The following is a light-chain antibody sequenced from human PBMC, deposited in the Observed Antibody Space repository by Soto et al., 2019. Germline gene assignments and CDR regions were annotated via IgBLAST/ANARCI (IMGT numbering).Light chain of an antibody. Sequence: VLTQSPGTLSQSPGERATLSGRASQSVSNNYLAWYQQKPGQAPRLLIYGASNRATGIPDRFSGSGSGTDFTLTISSLQAEDVAVYYCQQYYTTRWTFGQGTKVDIK. CDR3: QQYYTTRWT. CDR1: QSVSNNY. V-gene: IGKV3-20*01. CDR2: GAS. J-gene: IGKJ1*01.